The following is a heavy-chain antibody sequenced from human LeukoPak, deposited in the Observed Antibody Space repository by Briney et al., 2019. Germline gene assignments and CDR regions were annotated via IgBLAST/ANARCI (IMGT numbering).Heavy chain of an antibody. Sequence: SETLSLTCTVSGGSISSYYWSWIRQPPGKGLEWIGYISYSGSTNYNPSLKSRVTISVDTSRSQFSLKLSSVTAADTAVYYCARGRLGGSGSYYNVLDYWGQGTLVTVSS. D-gene: IGHD3-10*01. CDR3: ARGRLGGSGSYYNVLDY. CDR1: GGSISSYY. J-gene: IGHJ4*02. V-gene: IGHV4-59*01. CDR2: ISYSGST.